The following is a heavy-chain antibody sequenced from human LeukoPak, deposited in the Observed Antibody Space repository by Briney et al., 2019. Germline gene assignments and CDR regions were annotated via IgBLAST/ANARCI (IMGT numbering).Heavy chain of an antibody. D-gene: IGHD2-2*02. CDR2: IKSKTDGGTT. J-gene: IGHJ5*02. V-gene: IGHV3-15*01. CDR3: TTDIGYCSSTSCYNRWFDP. CDR1: GFTFSSYG. Sequence: GGSLRLSCAASGFTFSSYGMHWVRQAPGKGLEWVGRIKSKTDGGTTDYAAPVKGRFTISRDDSKNTLYLQMNSLKTEDTAVYYCTTDIGYCSSTSCYNRWFDPWGQGTLVTVSS.